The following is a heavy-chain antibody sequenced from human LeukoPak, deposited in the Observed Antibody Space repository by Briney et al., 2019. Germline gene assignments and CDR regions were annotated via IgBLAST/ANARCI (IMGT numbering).Heavy chain of an antibody. V-gene: IGHV4-31*03. D-gene: IGHD5-24*01. CDR3: ARDHEDGAYGMDV. Sequence: PSQTLSLTCTVSGGSISSDGFYWGWIRQHPGKGLEWIGYVYYSGSTYYNPSLKSRVTISLDTSKNQFSLKLSSVTAADTAVYYCARDHEDGAYGMDVWGPATTVTVSS. J-gene: IGHJ6*02. CDR2: VYYSGST. CDR1: GGSISSDGFY.